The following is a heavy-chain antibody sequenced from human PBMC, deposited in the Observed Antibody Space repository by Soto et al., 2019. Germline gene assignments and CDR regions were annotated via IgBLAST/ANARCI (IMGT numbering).Heavy chain of an antibody. Sequence: PSQTLSLTCAISGDSVSRNSAVWNWIRQSPSRSLEWLGRTYYRSKWYNDYAVSVKSRITINPDTSKNQFSLQLNSVTPEDTAVYYCARETGDCSGGFCYSGLLDYWGQGTLVTVSS. CDR2: TYYRSKWYN. V-gene: IGHV6-1*01. J-gene: IGHJ4*02. CDR1: GDSVSRNSAV. CDR3: ARETGDCSGGFCYSGLLDY. D-gene: IGHD2-15*01.